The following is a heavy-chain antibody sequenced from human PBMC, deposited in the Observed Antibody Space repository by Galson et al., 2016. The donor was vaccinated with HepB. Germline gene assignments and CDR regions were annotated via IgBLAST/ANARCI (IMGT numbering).Heavy chain of an antibody. V-gene: IGHV4-34*01. D-gene: IGHD6-19*01. J-gene: IGHJ5*02. CDR1: GGSFSGYY. CDR2: INHSGST. Sequence: SETLSLTCAVYGGSFSGYYWSWIRQPPGKGLEWIGEINHSGSTNYNPSVKSRVTISVDPSNNQFSLKLGSVTAADTAGYYCASTSAWVDNWFDPWGQGTLVTVS. CDR3: ASTSAWVDNWFDP.